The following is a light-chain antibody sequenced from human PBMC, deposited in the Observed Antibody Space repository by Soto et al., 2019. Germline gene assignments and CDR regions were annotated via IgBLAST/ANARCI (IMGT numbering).Light chain of an antibody. Sequence: EIVLTQSPGTLSLSPGERATLSCRASQSLSSRNFAWYQQKPGQAPRLLIYGASTRATGIPARFSGSGSGTEFTLTISSLQSEDFAVYYCQQYNNWPRTFGQGTKVDIK. CDR2: GAS. CDR3: QQYNNWPRT. CDR1: QSLSSRN. V-gene: IGKV3-15*01. J-gene: IGKJ1*01.